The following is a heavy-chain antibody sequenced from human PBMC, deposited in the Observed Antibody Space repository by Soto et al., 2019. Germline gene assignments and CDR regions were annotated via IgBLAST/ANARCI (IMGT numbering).Heavy chain of an antibody. J-gene: IGHJ4*02. Sequence: LSETLSLTCTVSGGSISSSSYYWGWIRQPPGKGLEWIGSIYHSGSTNYNPSLKSRVTISVDKSKNQFSLKLSSVTAADTAVYYCARAQQQTNHFDYWGQGTLVTVSS. CDR2: IYHSGST. CDR1: GGSISSSSYY. CDR3: ARAQQQTNHFDY. V-gene: IGHV4-39*07. D-gene: IGHD2-8*01.